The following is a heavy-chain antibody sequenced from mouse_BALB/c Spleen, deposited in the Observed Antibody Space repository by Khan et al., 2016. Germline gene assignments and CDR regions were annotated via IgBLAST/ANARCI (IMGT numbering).Heavy chain of an antibody. V-gene: IGHV1-7*01. D-gene: IGHD2-1*01. CDR2: INPSTGYT. CDR1: GYTFTSYW. CDR3: AYYGNYDY. J-gene: IGHJ2*01. Sequence: QVQLQQSGAELAKPGASVKMSCKASGYTFTSYWMHWVKQRPGQGLEWIGYINPSTGYTEYNQKFKDKATLTADKSSSTAYMQLSSLTSEDSAVYYSAYYGNYDYWGQGTTLTVSS.